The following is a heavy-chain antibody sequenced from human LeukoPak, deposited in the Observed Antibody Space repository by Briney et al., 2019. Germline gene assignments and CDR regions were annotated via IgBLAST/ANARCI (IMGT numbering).Heavy chain of an antibody. J-gene: IGHJ4*02. V-gene: IGHV4-39*07. Sequence: SETLSLTCTVSGGSISSSSYYWGWIRQPPGKGLEWIGSIYYSGSTYYNPSLKSRVTISVDTSKNQFSLKLSSVTAADTAVYYCARNPYGDYDGPTDYWGQGTLVTVSS. D-gene: IGHD4-17*01. CDR1: GGSISSSSYY. CDR3: ARNPYGDYDGPTDY. CDR2: IYYSGST.